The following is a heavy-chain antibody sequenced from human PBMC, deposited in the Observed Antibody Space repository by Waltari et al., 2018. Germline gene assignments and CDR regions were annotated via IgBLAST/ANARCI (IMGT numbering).Heavy chain of an antibody. Sequence: QLQLQESGPGLVKPSETLSLSCSVSGGSITSNRPYWGWIRQPPGQGLEWIGTISYNGATYSSPSLRGRVTVSRDTSMNQLSLKLGSVTAADTAVYYCATYIGASIGTAAFDVWGQGTMVTVSS. CDR3: ATYIGASIGTAAFDV. J-gene: IGHJ3*01. CDR2: ISYNGAT. D-gene: IGHD5-12*01. V-gene: IGHV4-39*01. CDR1: GGSITSNRPY.